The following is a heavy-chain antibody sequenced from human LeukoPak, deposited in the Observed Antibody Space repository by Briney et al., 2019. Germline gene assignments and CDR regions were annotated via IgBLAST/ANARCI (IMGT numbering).Heavy chain of an antibody. Sequence: SETLSLTCTVSGGSISSGSYYWSWIRQPAGKGLEWIGRIYTGGSTNYNPSLKSRVTISVDTSKNQFSLKLSSVTAADTAVYYCASPDLVGGDAFDIWGQGTMVTVSS. CDR1: GGSISSGSYY. J-gene: IGHJ3*02. CDR3: ASPDLVGGDAFDI. CDR2: IYTGGST. V-gene: IGHV4-61*02. D-gene: IGHD2-8*02.